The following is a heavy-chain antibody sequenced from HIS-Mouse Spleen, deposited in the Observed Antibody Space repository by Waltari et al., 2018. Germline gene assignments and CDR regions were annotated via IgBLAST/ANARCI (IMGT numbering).Heavy chain of an antibody. J-gene: IGHJ4*02. Sequence: EVQLLESGGGLVQPGGSLSLSCAASVFTFSSYAMSWVRQAPGKGLEWVSAISGSGGSTYYADSVKGRFTISRDNSKNTLYLQMNSLRAEDTAVYYCAKLYQLPYYFDYWGQGTLVTVSS. CDR2: ISGSGGST. CDR1: VFTFSSYA. CDR3: AKLYQLPYYFDY. D-gene: IGHD2-2*01. V-gene: IGHV3-23*01.